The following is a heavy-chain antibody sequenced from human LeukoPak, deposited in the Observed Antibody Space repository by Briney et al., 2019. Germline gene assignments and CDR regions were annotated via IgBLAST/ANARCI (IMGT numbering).Heavy chain of an antibody. Sequence: SETLSLTCAVYGGSFSGYYWSWIRPPPGEGLEWIGEINHSGSTNYNPSLKSRVTISVDTSKNQFSLKLSSVTAADTAVYYCARGGYSYGYTRYYYYMDVWGKGTTVTVSS. V-gene: IGHV4-34*01. CDR1: GGSFSGYY. D-gene: IGHD5-18*01. CDR3: ARGGYSYGYTRYYYYMDV. J-gene: IGHJ6*03. CDR2: INHSGST.